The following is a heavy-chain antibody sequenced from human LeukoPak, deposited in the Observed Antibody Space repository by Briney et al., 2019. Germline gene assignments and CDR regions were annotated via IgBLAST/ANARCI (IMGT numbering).Heavy chain of an antibody. V-gene: IGHV3-30-3*01. D-gene: IGHD6-13*01. CDR3: ARDVGMGIAAAGIFDY. Sequence: PGGSLRLSCAAAGFTFSSCAMHWVRQAPGKGLEWVAVISYDGSNKYYADSVKGRFTIPRDNSKNTLYLQMNSLRAEDTAVYYCARDVGMGIAAAGIFDYWGQGTLVTVSS. CDR1: GFTFSSCA. CDR2: ISYDGSNK. J-gene: IGHJ4*02.